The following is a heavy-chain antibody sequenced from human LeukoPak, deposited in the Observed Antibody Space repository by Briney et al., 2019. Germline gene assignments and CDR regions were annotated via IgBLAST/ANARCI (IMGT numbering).Heavy chain of an antibody. J-gene: IGHJ4*02. CDR3: ARARGVATITSPFAY. V-gene: IGHV1-46*01. CDR1: GHTFTSYY. Sequence: ASVKVSCKASGHTFTSYYMHWVRQAPGQGLEWMGIINPSGGSTSYAQKFQGRVTMTRDMSTSTVYMELSSLRSEGTAVYYCARARGVATITSPFAYWGQGTLVTVSS. CDR2: INPSGGST. D-gene: IGHD5-24*01.